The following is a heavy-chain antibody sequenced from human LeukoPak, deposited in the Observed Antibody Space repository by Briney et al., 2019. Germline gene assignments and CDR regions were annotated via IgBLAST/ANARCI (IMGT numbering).Heavy chain of an antibody. CDR1: GGSITSSTHY. J-gene: IGHJ4*02. D-gene: IGHD4-17*01. CDR2: IYYTGSPT. V-gene: IGHV4-39*07. CDR3: ARDFLRDYGDPFDS. Sequence: SETLSPTCTVSGGSITSSTHYWGWIRQPPGRGLEWIGTIYYTGSPTFYNPSLKSRLTISVDTSKSHFSLKLTSVTAADTAVYYCARDFLRDYGDPFDSWGQGTLVTVSS.